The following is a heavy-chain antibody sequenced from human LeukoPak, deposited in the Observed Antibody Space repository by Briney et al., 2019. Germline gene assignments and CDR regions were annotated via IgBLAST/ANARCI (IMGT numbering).Heavy chain of an antibody. V-gene: IGHV3-53*01. J-gene: IGHJ5*02. CDR1: GFTVRSNY. CDR2: IYNDGGT. CDR3: AKKVSHWFDP. Sequence: GGSLRLSCAASGFTVRSNYMSWVRQAPGKGLEWVSIIYNDGGTYYADSVKGRFTISRDNSKNTLFLQMNSLRAEDTAVYYCAKKVSHWFDPWGQGTLVTVSS.